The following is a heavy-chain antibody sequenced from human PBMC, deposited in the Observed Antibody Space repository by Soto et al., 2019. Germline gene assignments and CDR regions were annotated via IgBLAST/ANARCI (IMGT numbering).Heavy chain of an antibody. Sequence: EVDLVESGGGLVQSGGSLRLSCAASGFTFRNYGMNWVRQAPGKELEWVSYIGIGSSTKYSADSVKGRFTISRDNATNLLYPKMNSLRAEDTAVYYCARDQLYYNDISGRPLNAFDVWGQGTMVTVS. CDR1: GFTFRNYG. CDR2: IGIGSSTK. V-gene: IGHV3-48*01. CDR3: ARDQLYYNDISGRPLNAFDV. J-gene: IGHJ3*01. D-gene: IGHD3-22*01.